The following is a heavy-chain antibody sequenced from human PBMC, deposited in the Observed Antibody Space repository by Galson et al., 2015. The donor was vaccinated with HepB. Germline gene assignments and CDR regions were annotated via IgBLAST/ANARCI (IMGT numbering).Heavy chain of an antibody. J-gene: IGHJ5*02. D-gene: IGHD2-15*01. V-gene: IGHV1-18*01. Sequence: SVTVSCKASGYTFSSYSITWVRQAPGQGLEWVGWISPHNRYTNYAQNFQGRVTMTTDTSTNTAYMELRSLRSDDTAIYYCARGAVVVAVGATENNWFDPWGRGTLVTVSS. CDR2: ISPHNRYT. CDR3: ARGAVVVAVGATENNWFDP. CDR1: GYTFSSYS.